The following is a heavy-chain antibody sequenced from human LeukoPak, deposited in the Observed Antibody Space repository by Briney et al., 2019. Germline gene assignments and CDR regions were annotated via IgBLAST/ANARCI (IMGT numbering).Heavy chain of an antibody. Sequence: SVKVSFKASGGTFSSYAISWVRQAPGQGLEWMGGIIPIFGTANYAQKVQGRVTITADESTSTAYMELSSLRSEDTAVYYCARDRGKIAAAGTGWFDPWGQGTLVTVSS. CDR2: IIPIFGTA. V-gene: IGHV1-69*01. J-gene: IGHJ5*02. CDR3: ARDRGKIAAAGTGWFDP. D-gene: IGHD6-13*01. CDR1: GGTFSSYA.